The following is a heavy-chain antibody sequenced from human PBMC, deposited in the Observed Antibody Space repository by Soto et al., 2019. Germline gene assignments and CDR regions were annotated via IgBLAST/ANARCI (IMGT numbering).Heavy chain of an antibody. J-gene: IGHJ4*02. V-gene: IGHV1-3*01. D-gene: IGHD6-6*01. CDR1: GYTFTSYA. Sequence: EASVKVSCKASGYTFTSYAMHWVRQAPGQRLEWMGWINAGNGNTKYSQKFQGRVTITRDTSASTAYMELSSLRSEDTALYYCARGVRRAARPAHRFDYWGQGTLVTVSS. CDR3: ARGVRRAARPAHRFDY. CDR2: INAGNGNT.